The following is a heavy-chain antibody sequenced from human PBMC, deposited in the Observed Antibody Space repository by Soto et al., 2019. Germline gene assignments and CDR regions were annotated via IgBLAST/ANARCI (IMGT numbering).Heavy chain of an antibody. J-gene: IGHJ4*02. Sequence: QVQLVESGGGVVQPGRSLRLSCAASGFTFSSYGMHWVRQAPGKGLEWVAVIWYDGSNKYYADSVKGRFTISRDNSKNTLYLQMNSLRAEDTAVYYCAREAYSKGYDSSGYYYYWGQGTLVTVSS. CDR2: IWYDGSNK. D-gene: IGHD3-22*01. CDR3: AREAYSKGYDSSGYYYY. CDR1: GFTFSSYG. V-gene: IGHV3-33*01.